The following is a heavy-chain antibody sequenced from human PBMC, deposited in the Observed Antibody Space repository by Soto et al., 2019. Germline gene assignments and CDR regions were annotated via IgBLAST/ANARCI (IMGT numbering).Heavy chain of an antibody. CDR2: INPNSGGT. CDR3: ATYRCTSSSCYTGTYYYDDMDV. D-gene: IGHD2-2*01. V-gene: IGHV1-2*02. J-gene: IGHJ6*04. Sequence: ASVKVSRKVSGYTFTGYYMHWVRQAPGQGLEWMGWINPNSGGTNYAQKFQGRVTMTRDTSISTAYKELSRLRSDDTAVYYCATYRCTSSSCYTGTYYYDDMDVWGKGTTVTVSS. CDR1: GYTFTGYY.